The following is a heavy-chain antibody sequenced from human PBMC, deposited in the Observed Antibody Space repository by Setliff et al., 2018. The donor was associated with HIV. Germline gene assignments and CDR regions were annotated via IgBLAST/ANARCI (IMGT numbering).Heavy chain of an antibody. CDR3: ARDCSSTSCPGSFNYYYYYYYMDV. D-gene: IGHD2-2*01. CDR2: ISPSGIST. V-gene: IGHV1-46*03. J-gene: IGHJ6*03. Sequence: ASVKVSCKASGYTFTRYYMHWVRQAPGQGLEWMGMISPSGISTSYAQKFQGRVTMTRDTSTSTVYMELSSLRSEDTAVYYCARDCSSTSCPGSFNYYYYYYYMDVWGKGTTVTVSS. CDR1: GYTFTRYY.